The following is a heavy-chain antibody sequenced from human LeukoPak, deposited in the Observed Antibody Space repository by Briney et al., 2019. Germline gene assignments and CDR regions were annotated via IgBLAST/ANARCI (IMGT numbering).Heavy chain of an antibody. J-gene: IGHJ2*01. CDR3: ARDRGWELRFDL. CDR2: ISAYNGNT. V-gene: IGHV1-18*01. Sequence: TSVKVSCMASGYTFTSYGISWVRQAPAQGLEWMGWISAYNGNTNYAQKLQGRVTMTTDTSTSTAYMELRSLRSDDTAVYYCARDRGWELRFDLWGRGTLVTVSS. D-gene: IGHD1-26*01. CDR1: GYTFTSYG.